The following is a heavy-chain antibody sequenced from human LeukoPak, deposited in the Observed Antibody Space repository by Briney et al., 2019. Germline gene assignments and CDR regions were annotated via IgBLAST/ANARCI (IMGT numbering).Heavy chain of an antibody. Sequence: GGSLRLSCAASGFTFSSYSMKWVRQAPGKGLEWVSYISSSSGTIYYADSVKGRFTISRDNAKNSLYLQMNSLRAEDTAVYYCARDPYYDFWSGFPMDVWGKGTTVTVSS. V-gene: IGHV3-48*01. CDR1: GFTFSSYS. CDR3: ARDPYYDFWSGFPMDV. J-gene: IGHJ6*03. D-gene: IGHD3-3*01. CDR2: ISSSSGTI.